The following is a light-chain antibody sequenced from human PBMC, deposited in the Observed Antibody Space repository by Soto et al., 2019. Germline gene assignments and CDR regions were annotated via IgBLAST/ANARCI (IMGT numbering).Light chain of an antibody. CDR1: QSVFKW. Sequence: DIQMTQSPSTLSASVGDRVTITCRASQSVFKWLAWYQQKPGKAPKLLIYDISSLERGVPSRFSGSGSGTEFTLTISSLQPDDFATYYCQQYNTYSTFGQGTKVDIK. V-gene: IGKV1-5*01. CDR2: DIS. CDR3: QQYNTYST. J-gene: IGKJ2*01.